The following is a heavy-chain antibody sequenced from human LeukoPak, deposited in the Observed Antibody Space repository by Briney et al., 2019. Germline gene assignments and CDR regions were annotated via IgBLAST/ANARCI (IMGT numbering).Heavy chain of an antibody. CDR1: GFTFSSYG. CDR3: AKEGARTPFDY. V-gene: IGHV3-30*02. J-gene: IGHJ4*02. Sequence: GGSLRLSCAASGFTFSSYGMHWVRQAPGKGLEWVAVIWYDGSNEYYADSVKGRFTISRDNSKNTLYLQMNSLRAEDTAVYYCAKEGARTPFDYWGQGTLVTVSS. CDR2: IWYDGSNE. D-gene: IGHD4/OR15-4a*01.